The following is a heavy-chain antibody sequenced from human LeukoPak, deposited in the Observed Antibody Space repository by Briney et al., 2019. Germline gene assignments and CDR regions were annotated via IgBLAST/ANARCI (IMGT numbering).Heavy chain of an antibody. CDR3: ARDLPSGDYGMDV. V-gene: IGHV3-53*01. Sequence: PGGSLRLSCAASGFTVSSNYKSWVRQAPGKGLEWVSVIYSGDSTYYADSVKGRFTISRDDSKNTLYLQMNSLRAEDTAVYYCARDLPSGDYGMDVWGQGTTVTVSS. CDR2: IYSGDST. CDR1: GFTVSSNY. J-gene: IGHJ6*02. D-gene: IGHD1-1*01.